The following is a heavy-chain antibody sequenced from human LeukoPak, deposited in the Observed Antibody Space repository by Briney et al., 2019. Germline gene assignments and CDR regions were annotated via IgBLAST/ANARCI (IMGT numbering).Heavy chain of an antibody. Sequence: GGSLRLSCAASGFTFSSYAMSWVRQAPGKGLEWVSVISGSGGSTYYADSVKGRFTISRDNSKNTLYLQMNSLRAEDTAVYYCAKDEYCGGDCYIQHWARAPWSPSPQ. V-gene: IGHV3-23*01. CDR2: ISGSGGST. J-gene: IGHJ1*01. D-gene: IGHD2-21*02. CDR1: GFTFSSYA. CDR3: AKDEYCGGDCYIQH.